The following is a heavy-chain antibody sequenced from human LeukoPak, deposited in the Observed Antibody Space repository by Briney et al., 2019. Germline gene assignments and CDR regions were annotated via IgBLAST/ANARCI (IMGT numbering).Heavy chain of an antibody. D-gene: IGHD3-10*01. CDR2: INHSGST. J-gene: IGHJ6*03. CDR3: ARGAPTMVRGVIIPYYYYYYMDV. V-gene: IGHV4-34*01. Sequence: SETLSLTCAVYGGSFSGYYWSWIRQPPGKGLEWIGEINHSGSTNYNPSLKSRVTISVDTSKNQFSLKLSSVTAADTAVYYCARGAPTMVRGVIIPYYYYYYMDVWGKGTTVTVSS. CDR1: GGSFSGYY.